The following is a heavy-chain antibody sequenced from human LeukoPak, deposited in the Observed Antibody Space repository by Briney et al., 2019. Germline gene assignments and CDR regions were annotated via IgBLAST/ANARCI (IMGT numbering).Heavy chain of an antibody. V-gene: IGHV4-34*01. CDR3: AREAAAAGTTYWYFDL. J-gene: IGHJ2*01. D-gene: IGHD6-13*01. CDR1: GGSFSGYY. Sequence: SETLSLTCAVYGGSFSGYYWSWIRQPPGKGLEWIGEINHSGSTNYNPSLKSRVTISVDTSKNQFSLKLSSVTAADTAVYYCAREAAAAGTTYWYFDLWGCGTLVTVSS. CDR2: INHSGST.